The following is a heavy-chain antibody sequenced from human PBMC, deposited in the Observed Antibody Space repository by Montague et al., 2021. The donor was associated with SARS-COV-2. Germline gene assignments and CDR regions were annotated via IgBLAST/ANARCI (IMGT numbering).Heavy chain of an antibody. J-gene: IGHJ6*02. CDR1: GGSFSGYY. Sequence: SETLSLTCAVYGGSFSGYYWTWIRQPPGKGLGWIREINHSGSTNXXPSLKSRVTISVDTSKNQFSLKLRSVTAADTAVYYCARGQPPRITFGGIISYGLDVWGQGTTVTVSS. D-gene: IGHD3-16*02. CDR2: INHSGST. CDR3: ARGQPPRITFGGIISYGLDV. V-gene: IGHV4-34*01.